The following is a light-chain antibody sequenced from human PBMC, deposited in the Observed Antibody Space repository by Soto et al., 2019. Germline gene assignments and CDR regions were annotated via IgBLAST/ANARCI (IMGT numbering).Light chain of an antibody. V-gene: IGLV1-40*01. CDR3: QSYDSSLSNSGCV. Sequence: QSVLTQPPSVSGAPGQRVTISCTGSSSNIGAGYDVHWYQQRPGTAPKLLIFGNINRPSGVPDRFSGSKSGTSASLAITGLQAEDEGDYYCQSYDSSLSNSGCVFGTGTKLTVL. CDR2: GNI. J-gene: IGLJ1*01. CDR1: SSNIGAGYD.